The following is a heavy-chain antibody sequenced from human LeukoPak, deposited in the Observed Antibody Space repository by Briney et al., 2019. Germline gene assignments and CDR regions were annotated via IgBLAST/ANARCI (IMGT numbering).Heavy chain of an antibody. V-gene: IGHV4-59*01. D-gene: IGHD3-22*01. CDR2: FYYTGST. J-gene: IGHJ4*02. Sequence: SETLSLTCTVSGGSISSYYWSWIRRPPGKGLEWIGCFYYTGSTNYNPSLKSRVTISVDTSKNQISLKLSSVTAADTAVYYCARARDYYDSSGYYYAVPLWDWGQGTLVTVSS. CDR1: GGSISSYY. CDR3: ARARDYYDSSGYYYAVPLWD.